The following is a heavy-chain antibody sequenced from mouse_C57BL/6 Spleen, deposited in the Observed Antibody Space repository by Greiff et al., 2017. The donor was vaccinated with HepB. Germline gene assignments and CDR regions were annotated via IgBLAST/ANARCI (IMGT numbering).Heavy chain of an antibody. CDR1: GFSLTSYG. CDR3: ARRDDYDGYFDV. V-gene: IGHV2-6*03. D-gene: IGHD2-4*01. J-gene: IGHJ1*03. Sequence: VKLMESGPGLVAPSQSLSITCTVSGFSLTSYGVHWVRQPPGKGLEWLVVIWSDGSTTYNSALKSRLSISKDNSKSQVFLKMNSLQTDDTAMYYCARRDDYDGYFDVWGTGTTVTVSS. CDR2: IWSDGST.